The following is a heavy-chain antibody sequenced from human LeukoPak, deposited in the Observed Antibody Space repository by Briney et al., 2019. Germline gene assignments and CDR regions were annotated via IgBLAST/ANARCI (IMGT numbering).Heavy chain of an antibody. CDR1: GFTFSNYA. V-gene: IGHV3-64*01. J-gene: IGHJ4*02. CDR2: ITSDGGST. CDR3: ARGGV. D-gene: IGHD3-16*01. Sequence: GGSLRLSCAASGFTFSNYAIHWVRQAPGKGLEYLSAITSDGGSTYYASSVKGRFTISRDNSNSTVYLQMGSLRPEDTAVYYCARGGVWGQGTLVIVSS.